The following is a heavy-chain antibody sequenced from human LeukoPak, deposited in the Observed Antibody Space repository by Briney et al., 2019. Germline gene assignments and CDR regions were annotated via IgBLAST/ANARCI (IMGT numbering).Heavy chain of an antibody. CDR1: GYSFTSYW. Sequence: GESLKISCKGSGYSFTSYWIGWVRKMPGKGLEWMGIIYPGDSDTRYSPSFQGQVTISADKSISTAYLQWSSLKASDTAMYYCARRIARLAVAGTNDWFDPWGQGTLVTVSS. J-gene: IGHJ5*02. CDR3: ARRIARLAVAGTNDWFDP. D-gene: IGHD6-19*01. CDR2: IYPGDSDT. V-gene: IGHV5-51*01.